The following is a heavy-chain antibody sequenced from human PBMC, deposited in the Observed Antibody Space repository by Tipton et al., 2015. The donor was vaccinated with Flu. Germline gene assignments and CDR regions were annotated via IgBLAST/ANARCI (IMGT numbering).Heavy chain of an antibody. D-gene: IGHD3-10*01. CDR3: AKDATYYGSGGYPEPVDY. CDR1: GFTFDEYT. CDR2: ISWDGSSA. V-gene: IGHV3-43*01. Sequence: GSLRLSCATSGFTFDEYTMHWVRQSPGKALEWVSLISWDGSSAFYSDSVRGRFTISRDNHEKSLYLHMNSLTTSDTALYYCAKDATYYGSGGYPEPVDYSGQGTLVAVSS. J-gene: IGHJ4*02.